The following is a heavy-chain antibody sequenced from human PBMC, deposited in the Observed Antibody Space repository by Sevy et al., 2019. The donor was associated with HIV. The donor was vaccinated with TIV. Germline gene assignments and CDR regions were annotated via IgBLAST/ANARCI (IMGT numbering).Heavy chain of an antibody. Sequence: GGSLRLSCTTSGFTFDDYAMSWFRQPPGKGLEWVAFITRNSYEAYGGTTDYAASVKGRFIISRDDSKSIAYLQMNSLKTEDTAFYYCTRGLATADTPEYYFDYWGQGTLVTVS. J-gene: IGHJ4*02. D-gene: IGHD5-12*01. CDR3: TRGLATADTPEYYFDY. CDR2: ITRNSYEAYGGTT. CDR1: GFTFDDYA. V-gene: IGHV3-49*03.